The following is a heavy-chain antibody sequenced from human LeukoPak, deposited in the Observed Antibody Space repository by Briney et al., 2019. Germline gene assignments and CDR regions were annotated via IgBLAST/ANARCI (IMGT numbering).Heavy chain of an antibody. D-gene: IGHD4-17*01. V-gene: IGHV1-24*01. Sequence: ASVKVSCKVSGYTLTELSVHWVRQAPGKGLEWMGGFDPEDGETIYAQKFQGRVTMTEDTSTDTAYMELGSLRSEDTAVYYRATSYTVTTPEREWVYWGQGTLVTVSS. J-gene: IGHJ4*02. CDR2: FDPEDGET. CDR3: ATSYTVTTPEREWVY. CDR1: GYTLTELS.